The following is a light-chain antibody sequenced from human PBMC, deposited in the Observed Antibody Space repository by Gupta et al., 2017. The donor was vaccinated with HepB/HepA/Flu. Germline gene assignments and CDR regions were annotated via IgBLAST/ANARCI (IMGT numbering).Light chain of an antibody. CDR1: QSGCNY. Sequence: ELVLTASPATLPVSPGASATLSSRASQSGCNYFAWYQQQPGQAPKLLIYGASPMATGIPARLSGSGCGTEFTLTISSRQSEDFAVYYCQQYNNWPPRTFGQGTKVEIK. J-gene: IGKJ1*01. CDR2: GAS. CDR3: QQYNNWPPRT. V-gene: IGKV3-15*01.